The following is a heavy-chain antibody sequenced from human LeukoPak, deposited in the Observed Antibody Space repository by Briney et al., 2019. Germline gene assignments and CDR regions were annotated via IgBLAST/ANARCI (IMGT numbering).Heavy chain of an antibody. V-gene: IGHV1-46*01. D-gene: IGHD2-2*01. CDR2: INPSGGST. CDR3: AYVVPAAHYYYGMDV. CDR1: GYTFTSYY. Sequence: ASVTVSCTASGYTFTSYYMHWVRQAPGQGLEWMGIINPSGGSTSYAQKFQGRVTMTRDTSTSTVYMELSSLRSEDTAVYYRAYVVPAAHYYYGMDVWGQGTTVTVSS. J-gene: IGHJ6*02.